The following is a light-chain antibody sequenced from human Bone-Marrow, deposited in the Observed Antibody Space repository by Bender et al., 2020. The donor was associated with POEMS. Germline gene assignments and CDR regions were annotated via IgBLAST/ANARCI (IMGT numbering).Light chain of an antibody. CDR2: EGT. CDR3: FSSAGGANVDVI. CDR1: SSGVGSHNF. V-gene: IGLV2-23*01. J-gene: IGLJ2*01. Sequence: QSALTQPASVSGSPGQSITISCSGTSSGVGSHNFVSWYQQHPDKAPKLIISEGTNRPSGISNRFSGSQSGNTASLTISWLQAKDEADYYCFSSAGGANVDVIFGGETRVTVL.